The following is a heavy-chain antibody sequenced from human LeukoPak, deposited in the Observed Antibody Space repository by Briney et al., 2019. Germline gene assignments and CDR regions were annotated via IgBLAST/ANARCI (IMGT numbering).Heavy chain of an antibody. V-gene: IGHV3-74*01. CDR3: ARDICSGIGCYPRAPFDY. CDR2: MNCDGSNT. CDR1: GFTFSRYW. D-gene: IGHD2-15*01. J-gene: IGHJ4*02. Sequence: GGSLRLSCAASGFTFSRYWMHWVRQAPGEGLVWVSRMNCDGSNTNYADSVKGRFTISRDNAKNTLYLQMNSLRADDTAVYYCARDICSGIGCYPRAPFDYWGQGTLVTVSS.